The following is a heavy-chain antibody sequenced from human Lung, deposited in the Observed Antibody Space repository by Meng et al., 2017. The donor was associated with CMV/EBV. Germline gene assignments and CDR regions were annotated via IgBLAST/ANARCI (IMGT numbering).Heavy chain of an antibody. V-gene: IGHV3-30-3*01. Sequence: QGELVESEGGVVQPGSSLRLSCAASGFTFRSYAMHWGRQAPGKGLEWVAVKSYDGSNKYYADSVKGRFTISRDNSKNTLYLQMNSLRAEDTAVYYCAHGGGDCWGQGTLVTVSS. D-gene: IGHD2-15*01. J-gene: IGHJ4*02. CDR1: GFTFRSYA. CDR3: AHGGGDC. CDR2: KSYDGSNK.